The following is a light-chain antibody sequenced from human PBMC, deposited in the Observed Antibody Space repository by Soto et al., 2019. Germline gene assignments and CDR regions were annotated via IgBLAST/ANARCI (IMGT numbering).Light chain of an antibody. Sequence: EIVLTQSPGTLSLSPGEGATLSCRASQSVISYLAWYQQTPGQPPRLLIYGASTRATGIPARFSGSGSGTEFILSISSLQSEDFAVYYCQQYSKWPLTFGGGTKVDIK. CDR2: GAS. V-gene: IGKV3-15*01. J-gene: IGKJ4*01. CDR1: QSVISY. CDR3: QQYSKWPLT.